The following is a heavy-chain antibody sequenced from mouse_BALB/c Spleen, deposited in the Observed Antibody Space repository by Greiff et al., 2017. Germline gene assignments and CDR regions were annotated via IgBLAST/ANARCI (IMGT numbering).Heavy chain of an antibody. Sequence: EVKLVESGPELVKPGASVKIPCKASGYTFTDYNMDWVKQSHGKSLEWIGDINPNNGGTIYNQKFKGKATLTVDKSSSTAYMELRSLTSEDTAVYYCAPLHYYGSSSFAYWGQGTLVTVSA. CDR1: GYTFTDYN. D-gene: IGHD1-1*01. CDR3: APLHYYGSSSFAY. CDR2: INPNNGGT. V-gene: IGHV1-18*01. J-gene: IGHJ3*01.